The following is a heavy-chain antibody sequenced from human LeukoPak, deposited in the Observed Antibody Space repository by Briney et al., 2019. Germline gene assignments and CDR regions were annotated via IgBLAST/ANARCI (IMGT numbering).Heavy chain of an antibody. J-gene: IGHJ3*01. CDR3: ATAGPMIEVVIDAFDL. V-gene: IGHV1-24*01. Sequence: ASVKVSCKGSGYTLPELSIHWVRQAPGKGLEGMGGFGPQDGEMIYAQSFQGRVTMSEDTATDTVYLYLSSLRSADTAVYYCATAGPMIEVVIDAFDLWGEGTRVTVPS. CDR2: FGPQDGEM. D-gene: IGHD3-22*01. CDR1: GYTLPELS.